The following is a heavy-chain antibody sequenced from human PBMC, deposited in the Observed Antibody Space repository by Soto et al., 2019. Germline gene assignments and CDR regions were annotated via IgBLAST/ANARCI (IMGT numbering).Heavy chain of an antibody. CDR2: IAAYNGKT. J-gene: IGHJ5*02. Sequence: GASVKVSCKASGYTFTSYVISWVRQAPGQGLKWMGWIAAYNGKTNYAQKHQGRVTMTTDTSASTAYMELSSLRSEDTAVYYCARDNLRYFDWLLSSDWFDPWGQGTLVTVSS. CDR3: ARDNLRYFDWLLSSDWFDP. D-gene: IGHD3-9*01. V-gene: IGHV1-18*01. CDR1: GYTFTSYV.